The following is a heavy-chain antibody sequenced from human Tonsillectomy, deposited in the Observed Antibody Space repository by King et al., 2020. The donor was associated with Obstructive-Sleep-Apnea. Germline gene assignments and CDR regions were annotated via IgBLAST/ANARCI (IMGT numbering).Heavy chain of an antibody. D-gene: IGHD5-18*01. J-gene: IGHJ6*02. CDR2: ISYDGSNK. Sequence: VQLVESGGGVVQPGRSLRLSCAASGFTFSSYAMHWVRQAPGKGLEWVAVISYDGSNKYYADSVKGRFTISRDNYKNTLYLQMNSLRAEDTAVYYCARDQGEVVGYSYGPDYYYGMDVWGQGTTVTVSS. CDR3: ARDQGEVVGYSYGPDYYYGMDV. V-gene: IGHV3-30*04. CDR1: GFTFSSYA.